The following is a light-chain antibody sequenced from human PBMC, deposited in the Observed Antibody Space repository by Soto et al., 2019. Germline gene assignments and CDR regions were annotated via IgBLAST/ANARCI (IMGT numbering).Light chain of an antibody. CDR1: SSNIGSNT. Sequence: QAVVTQPPSASGTPGQRVTISCSGSSSNIGSNTVNWYQQLPGTAPKLLIYSNNQRPSGVPVRFSGSKSGTSASLAISGLQSEDEADYYCAAWDDSLNGLYVFGTGTKVTVL. V-gene: IGLV1-44*01. CDR2: SNN. CDR3: AAWDDSLNGLYV. J-gene: IGLJ1*01.